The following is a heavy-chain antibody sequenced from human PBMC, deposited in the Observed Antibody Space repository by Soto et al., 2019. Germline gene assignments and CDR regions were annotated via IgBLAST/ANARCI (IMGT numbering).Heavy chain of an antibody. CDR1: GGSISSGGYY. D-gene: IGHD3-22*01. Sequence: SETLSLTCTVSGGSISSGGYYWSWIRQHPGKGLEWIGYIYYSGSTYYNPSLKGRFTISRDNSKNTLYLQMNSLRAEDTAVYYCAKAPVPVVPDYWGQGTLVTVSS. V-gene: IGHV4-31*03. CDR2: IYYSGST. CDR3: AKAPVPVVPDY. J-gene: IGHJ4*02.